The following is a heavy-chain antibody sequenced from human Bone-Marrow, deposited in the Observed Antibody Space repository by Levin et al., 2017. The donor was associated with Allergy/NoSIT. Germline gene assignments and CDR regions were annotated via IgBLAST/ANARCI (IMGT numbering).Heavy chain of an antibody. Sequence: GGSLRLSCAASGFTFSSYSMNWVRQAPGKGLEWVSYISSSSSTIYYADSVKGRFTISRDNAKNSLYLQMNSLRAEDTAVYYCARGQWLTLDYWGQGTLVTVSS. J-gene: IGHJ4*02. CDR2: ISSSSSTI. CDR1: GFTFSSYS. CDR3: ARGQWLTLDY. V-gene: IGHV3-48*04. D-gene: IGHD6-19*01.